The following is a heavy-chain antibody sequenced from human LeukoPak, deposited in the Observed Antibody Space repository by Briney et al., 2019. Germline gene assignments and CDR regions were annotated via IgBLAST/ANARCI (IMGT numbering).Heavy chain of an antibody. J-gene: IGHJ4*02. V-gene: IGHV4-31*03. Sequence: SETLSLTCTVSGDSISSGGYYWSWIRQHPWKGLEWIGYIYNSASTYYNPSLRSRVSTSIDTSKNQFSLRLSSVNVADTAVYYCARGVATNGNFDYWGQGSLVTVSS. CDR3: ARGVATNGNFDY. CDR2: IYNSAST. D-gene: IGHD5-12*01. CDR1: GDSISSGGYY.